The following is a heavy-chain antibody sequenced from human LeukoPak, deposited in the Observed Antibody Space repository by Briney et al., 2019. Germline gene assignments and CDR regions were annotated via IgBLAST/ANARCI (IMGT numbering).Heavy chain of an antibody. D-gene: IGHD3-10*01. CDR3: ATIWFGDPPVPFDP. J-gene: IGHJ5*02. Sequence: SGTLSLTCTVSGGSISSSSYYWGRNPPPPGQGRGWDGRIYYSGSTYYNPSLKSRVTISVDTSKNQFSLKLSSVTAADTAVYYCATIWFGDPPVPFDPWGQGTLVTVSS. CDR1: GGSISSSSYY. CDR2: IYYSGST. V-gene: IGHV4-39*07.